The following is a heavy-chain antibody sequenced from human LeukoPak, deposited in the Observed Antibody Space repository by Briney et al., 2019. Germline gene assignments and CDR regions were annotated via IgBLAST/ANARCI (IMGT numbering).Heavy chain of an antibody. D-gene: IGHD3-16*01. CDR1: GGSISSSSYD. CDR2: IYYSGST. V-gene: IGHV4-39*01. J-gene: IGHJ5*02. Sequence: PSETLSLTCTVSGGSISSSSYDWGWIRQPPGKGLEWIGSIYYSGSTYYNPSLKSRITISVDTSKNQFSLKLSSVTAADTAVYYCARRPYGMNWFDPWGQGTLVTVSS. CDR3: ARRPYGMNWFDP.